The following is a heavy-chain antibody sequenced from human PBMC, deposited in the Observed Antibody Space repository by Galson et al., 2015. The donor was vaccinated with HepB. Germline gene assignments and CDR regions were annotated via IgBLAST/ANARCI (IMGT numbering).Heavy chain of an antibody. CDR2: ISYDGSNK. Sequence: SLRLSCAASGFTFSSYAMHWVRQAPGKGLEWVAVISYDGSNKYYADSVKGRFTISRDNSKNTLYLQMNSLRAEDTAVYYCARAGQVVPAAYDAFDIWGQGTMVTVSS. D-gene: IGHD2-2*01. CDR1: GFTFSSYA. V-gene: IGHV3-30*04. CDR3: ARAGQVVPAAYDAFDI. J-gene: IGHJ3*02.